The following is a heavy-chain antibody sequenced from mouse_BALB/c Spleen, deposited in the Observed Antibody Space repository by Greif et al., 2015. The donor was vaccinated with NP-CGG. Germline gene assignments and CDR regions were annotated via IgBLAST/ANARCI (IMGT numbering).Heavy chain of an antibody. D-gene: IGHD2-4*01. V-gene: IGHV2-9*02. Sequence: VRLVESGPGLVAPSQSLSITCTVSGFSLTSYGVHWVRQPPGKGLEWLGVIWAGGSTNYNSALTSRLSISKDNSKSQVFLKMNSLQTDDTAMYYCARDSLYDYDKVMDYWCQGTSVTVSS. CDR2: IWAGGST. J-gene: IGHJ4*01. CDR3: ARDSLYDYDKVMDY. CDR1: GFSLTSYG.